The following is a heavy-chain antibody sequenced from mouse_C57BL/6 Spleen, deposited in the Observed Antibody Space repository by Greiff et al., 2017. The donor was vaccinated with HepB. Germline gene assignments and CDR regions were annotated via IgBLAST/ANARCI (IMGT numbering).Heavy chain of an antibody. CDR1: GFTFSDHG. V-gene: IGHV5-15*01. Sequence: EVMLVEAGGGLVQPGGSLKLSCAASGFTFSDHGMAWVRQAPRKGPEWVAFISNLAYSIYYADTVTGRFTISRENAKNTLYLEMSSLRSEDTAMYYCARQGLRGAMDYWGQGTSVTVSS. J-gene: IGHJ4*01. CDR2: ISNLAYSI. CDR3: ARQGLRGAMDY. D-gene: IGHD2-4*01.